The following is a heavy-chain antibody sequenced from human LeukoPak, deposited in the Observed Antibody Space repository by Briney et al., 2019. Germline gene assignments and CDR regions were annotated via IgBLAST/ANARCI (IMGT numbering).Heavy chain of an antibody. CDR3: ARVVYDSSGYLRDY. Sequence: GGSLRLSCAASGFTFSSYEMNWVRQAPGKGLEWVSYISSSGSTIYYADSVKGRFTISRDDSKNTLYLQMGSLRAEDMAVYYCARVVYDSSGYLRDYWGQGTLVTVSS. V-gene: IGHV3-48*03. J-gene: IGHJ4*02. D-gene: IGHD3-22*01. CDR2: ISSSGSTI. CDR1: GFTFSSYE.